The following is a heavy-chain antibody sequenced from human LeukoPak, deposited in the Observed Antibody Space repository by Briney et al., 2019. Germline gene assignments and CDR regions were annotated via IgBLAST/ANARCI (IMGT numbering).Heavy chain of an antibody. CDR1: GFTFSSYE. CDR3: AELGITMIGGV. Sequence: GGSLRLSCAASGFTFSSYEMNWVRQAPGKGLEGISYISSSGSSIYYADSVKGRFTISRDNAKNSLYLQMSSLRAEDTAVYYCAELGITMIGGVWGKGTTVTISS. D-gene: IGHD3-10*02. CDR2: ISSSGSSI. J-gene: IGHJ6*04. V-gene: IGHV3-48*03.